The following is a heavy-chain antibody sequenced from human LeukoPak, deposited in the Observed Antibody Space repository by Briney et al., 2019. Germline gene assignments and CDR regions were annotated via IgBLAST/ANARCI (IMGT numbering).Heavy chain of an antibody. D-gene: IGHD2-2*01. Sequence: ASVKVSCKASGYTFTGYYMHWVRQAPGQALEWMGWINPNSGGTNYAQKFQGRVTMTRDTSISTAYMELSRLRSDDTAVYYCPREGYCSSTSCWGWFDPWGQGTLVTVSS. CDR2: INPNSGGT. V-gene: IGHV1-2*02. J-gene: IGHJ5*02. CDR1: GYTFTGYY. CDR3: PREGYCSSTSCWGWFDP.